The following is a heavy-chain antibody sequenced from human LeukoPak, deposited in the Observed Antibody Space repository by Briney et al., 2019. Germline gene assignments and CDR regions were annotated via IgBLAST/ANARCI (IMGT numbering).Heavy chain of an antibody. J-gene: IGHJ4*01. CDR3: STDSYDL. V-gene: IGHV3-15*01. D-gene: IGHD3/OR15-3a*01. CDR1: GFTFSNAW. CDR2: ILRKTDGGTT. Sequence: GGSLRLSCAASGFTFSNAWMTWVRQAPGKGLEWVGRILRKTDGGTTDYAATVKGRFSISSDDSKNTLYLQMNSLKTEDTAVYYCSTDSYDLWGHGTLVLVSS.